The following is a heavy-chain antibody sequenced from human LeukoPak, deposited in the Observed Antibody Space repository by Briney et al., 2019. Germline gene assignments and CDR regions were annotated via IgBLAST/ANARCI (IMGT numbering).Heavy chain of an antibody. Sequence: GGSLRLSCAASGFTFSSYAMSWVRQAPGKGLEWVSAISGSGGSTYYADSAKGRFTISRDNSKNSLYLQMNSLRAEDTAVYYCAKESSGGWYFDYWGQGTLVTVSS. J-gene: IGHJ4*02. V-gene: IGHV3-23*01. CDR1: GFTFSSYA. CDR3: AKESSGGWYFDY. CDR2: ISGSGGST. D-gene: IGHD6-19*01.